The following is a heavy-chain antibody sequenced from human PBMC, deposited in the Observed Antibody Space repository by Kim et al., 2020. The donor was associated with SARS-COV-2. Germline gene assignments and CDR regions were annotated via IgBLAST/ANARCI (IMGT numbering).Heavy chain of an antibody. CDR2: IYYTGSI. D-gene: IGHD3-9*01. J-gene: IGHJ5*02. V-gene: IGHV4-59*02. Sequence: SETLSPTCTVSGDSVTRSYWSWIRQPPGKGLEWVGYIYYTGSIDYNPSLRGRVTISVDTSKNQFSLRLSPVTAADTPVYYCARVFTDYDTLTGYYEPTYSLASWGQGTLVTVSS. CDR3: ARVFTDYDTLTGYYEPTYSLAS. CDR1: GDSVTRSY.